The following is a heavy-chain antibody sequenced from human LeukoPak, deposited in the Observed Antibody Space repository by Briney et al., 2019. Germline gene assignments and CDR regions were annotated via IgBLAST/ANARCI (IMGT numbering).Heavy chain of an antibody. CDR1: GGSFRNYY. V-gene: IGHV4-34*01. J-gene: IGHJ6*03. Sequence: SETLSLTCAVYGGSFRNYYWSWIRQPPGKGLEWIGEVDHSGDTNYNPSLKSRVTMSVDMSKNQFSLKLIFVTAADTAVYYCARRYCSGCVCYHYYYYMDVWGEGTTVTVSS. CDR2: VDHSGDT. D-gene: IGHD2-8*02. CDR3: ARRYCSGCVCYHYYYYMDV.